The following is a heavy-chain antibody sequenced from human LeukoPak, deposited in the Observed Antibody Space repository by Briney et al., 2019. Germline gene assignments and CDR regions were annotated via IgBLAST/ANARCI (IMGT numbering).Heavy chain of an antibody. D-gene: IGHD1-1*01. CDR1: GFTFYTYG. CDR3: AKDKWERSFDY. J-gene: IGHJ4*02. CDR2: ISKDGSNE. Sequence: GGSLRLSCAASGFTFYTYGMHWVRQAPGKGLEWVTFISKDGSNEYYADSVRGRFTISRDNSKNTVFLQMNSLTHEDTALYYCAKDKWERSFDYWGQGTLVTVSS. V-gene: IGHV3-30*18.